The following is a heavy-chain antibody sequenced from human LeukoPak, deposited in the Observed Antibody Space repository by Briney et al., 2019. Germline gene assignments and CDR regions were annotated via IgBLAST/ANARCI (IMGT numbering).Heavy chain of an antibody. CDR1: GGTFSSYA. CDR2: IIPIFGTA. Sequence: ASVTVSCKASGGTFSSYAISWVRQAPGQGLEWMGGIIPIFGTANYAQKFQGRVTITADKSTSTAYMELSSLRSEDTAVYYCARAPSGTTMIEWEIGNWFDPWGQGTLVTVSS. J-gene: IGHJ5*02. V-gene: IGHV1-69*06. CDR3: ARAPSGTTMIEWEIGNWFDP. D-gene: IGHD3-22*01.